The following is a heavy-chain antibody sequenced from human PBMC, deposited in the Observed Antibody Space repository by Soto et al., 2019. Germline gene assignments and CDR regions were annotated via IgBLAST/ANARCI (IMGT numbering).Heavy chain of an antibody. V-gene: IGHV3-21*01. J-gene: IGHJ4*02. Sequence: KPGGSLRLSCAASGFTFSSYSMNWVRQAPGKGLEWVSSISSSSSYIYYADSVKGRFTISRDNAKNSLYLQMNSLRAEDTAVYYCARGYGDYVGVDDYWGQGTLVTVSS. D-gene: IGHD4-17*01. CDR3: ARGYGDYVGVDDY. CDR2: ISSSSSYI. CDR1: GFTFSSYS.